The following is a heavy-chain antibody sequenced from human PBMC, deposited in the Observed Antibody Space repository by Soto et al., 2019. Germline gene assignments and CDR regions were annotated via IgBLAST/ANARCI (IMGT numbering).Heavy chain of an antibody. CDR2: ITGGSGFT. CDR1: GLTFSTFA. CDR3: AKSGPTNYFDF. D-gene: IGHD1-26*01. Sequence: LRLSCAASGLTFSTFAMNWVRQAPGKGLEWVSGITGGSGFTFYADSVKGRFTISRDDSENTLFLQMSSLRAEDTAKYYCAKSGPTNYFDFWGQGTLVTVSS. V-gene: IGHV3-23*01. J-gene: IGHJ4*02.